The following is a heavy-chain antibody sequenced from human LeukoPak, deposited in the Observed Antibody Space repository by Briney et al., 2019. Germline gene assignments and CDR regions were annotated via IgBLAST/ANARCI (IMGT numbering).Heavy chain of an antibody. V-gene: IGHV4-59*01. D-gene: IGHD1-1*01. CDR3: PTLKRRSGIIPGNYFDY. J-gene: IGHJ4*02. CDR1: GGSISSDY. Sequence: PSETLSLTCTVSGGSISSDYWSWIRQPPGKGLEWIGYISYSGSTNYNPSLKSRVTISVDTSKNQFSLKLSSVTAADTAVYYCPTLKRRSGIIPGNYFDYWGQGALVTVSS. CDR2: ISYSGST.